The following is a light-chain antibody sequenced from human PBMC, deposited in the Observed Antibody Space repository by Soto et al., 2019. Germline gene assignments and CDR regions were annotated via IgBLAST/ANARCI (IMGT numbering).Light chain of an antibody. CDR1: QSVSRS. Sequence: DLQMTQSPSTLSASVGDIVTITCRASQSVSRSLAWYQQKPGKAPKLLIHDASSLESGVPSRFSGSGSGTEFTITISTLQPDDFATYYCQQYNSYWEVTCGGGTKVEI. J-gene: IGKJ4*01. CDR2: DAS. V-gene: IGKV1-5*01. CDR3: QQYNSYWEVT.